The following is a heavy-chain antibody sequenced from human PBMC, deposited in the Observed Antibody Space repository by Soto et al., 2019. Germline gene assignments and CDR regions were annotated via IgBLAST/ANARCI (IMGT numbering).Heavy chain of an antibody. CDR1: GYTLTELS. V-gene: IGHV1-24*01. Sequence: ASVKVSCKVSGYTLTELSMHWVRQAPGKGLEWMGGLDPEDGETIYAQKFQGRVTMTEDTSTDTAYMELSSLRSEDTAMYYCATDRNLLGTFDIWGQGTMVTVSS. J-gene: IGHJ3*02. CDR3: ATDRNLLGTFDI. D-gene: IGHD1-7*01. CDR2: LDPEDGET.